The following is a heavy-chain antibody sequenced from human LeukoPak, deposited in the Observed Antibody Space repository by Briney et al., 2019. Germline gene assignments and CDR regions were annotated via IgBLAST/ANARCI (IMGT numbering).Heavy chain of an antibody. CDR1: GFSLSTSGVG. J-gene: IGHJ4*02. Sequence: SGPTLVKPTQTLTLTCTFSGFSLSTSGVGVGWIRQPPGKALEWLALIYWDDDKRYSPSLKSRLTITKDTSKNQVVLTMTNMEPVDTATYYCAHWDIAMGATRRFDYWGQGTLVTVSS. V-gene: IGHV2-5*02. CDR3: AHWDIAMGATRRFDY. D-gene: IGHD1-26*01. CDR2: IYWDDDK.